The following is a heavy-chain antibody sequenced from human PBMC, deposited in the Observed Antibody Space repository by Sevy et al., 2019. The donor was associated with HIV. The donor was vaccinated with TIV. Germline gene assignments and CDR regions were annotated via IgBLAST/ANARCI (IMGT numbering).Heavy chain of an antibody. CDR1: GFTFSSYA. CDR3: ARDRYYGSGSYYTFDY. CDR2: ISYDGSNK. V-gene: IGHV3-30-3*01. D-gene: IGHD3-10*01. Sequence: GGSLRLSCAASGFTFSSYAMHWVRQAPGKGLEWVAVISYDGSNKYYADSVKGRFTISRDNSKNMLYLQMNSLRAEDTAVYYCARDRYYGSGSYYTFDYWGQGTLVTVSS. J-gene: IGHJ4*02.